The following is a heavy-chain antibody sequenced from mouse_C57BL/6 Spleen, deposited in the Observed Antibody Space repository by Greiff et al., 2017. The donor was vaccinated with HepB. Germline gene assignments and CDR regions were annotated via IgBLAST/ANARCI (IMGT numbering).Heavy chain of an antibody. CDR2: IYPGSGST. Sequence: QVQLQQPGAELVKPGASVKMSCKASGYTFTSYWITWVKQRPGQGLEWIGDIYPGSGSTNYNEKLTSKATLTVDTSSSTAYMQLSSLTSEDTAVYYCARKLGRDAMDYWGQGTSVTVSS. CDR1: GYTFTSYW. J-gene: IGHJ4*01. CDR3: ARKLGRDAMDY. D-gene: IGHD4-1*01. V-gene: IGHV1-55*01.